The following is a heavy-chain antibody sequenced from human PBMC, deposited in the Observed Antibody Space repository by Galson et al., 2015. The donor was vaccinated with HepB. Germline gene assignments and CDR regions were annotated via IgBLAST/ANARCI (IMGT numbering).Heavy chain of an antibody. CDR1: GDSVSSNSAA. V-gene: IGHV6-1*01. CDR2: TYYRSKWYY. J-gene: IGHJ4*02. Sequence: CAISGDSVSSNSAAWNWIRQSPSRGLEWLGGTYYRSKWYYEYAVSVRGRTSIKPDTSKNQLSLQLNSVAPEDTAVYYCARSGSIFDFWGQGTLVTVSS. CDR3: ARSGSIFDF. D-gene: IGHD1-26*01.